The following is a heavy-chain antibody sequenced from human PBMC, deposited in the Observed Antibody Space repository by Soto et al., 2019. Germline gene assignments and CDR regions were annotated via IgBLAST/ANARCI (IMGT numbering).Heavy chain of an antibody. D-gene: IGHD2-8*01. J-gene: IGHJ6*03. V-gene: IGHV3-48*02. Sequence: GGSLRLSCAASGFTFSSYSMNWVRQAPGKGLEWVSYISSSSTIYYADSVKGRFTISRDNAKNSLYLQMNSLRDEDTAVYYCARPGYCTNGVCQDYYYMDVWGKGTTVTVSS. CDR2: ISSSSTI. CDR1: GFTFSSYS. CDR3: ARPGYCTNGVCQDYYYMDV.